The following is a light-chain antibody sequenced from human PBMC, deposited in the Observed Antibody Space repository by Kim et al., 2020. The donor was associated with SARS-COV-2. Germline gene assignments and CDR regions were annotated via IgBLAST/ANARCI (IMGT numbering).Light chain of an antibody. CDR1: SGDVGSYNL. Sequence: SITLSCTGTSGDVGSYNLVSWYQQHPGKAPKLMIYEVSKRPSGVSNRFSGSKSGNTASLTISGLQAEDEADYYCCSYAGSSTFHVVFGGGTQLTVL. CDR2: EVS. J-gene: IGLJ2*01. V-gene: IGLV2-23*02. CDR3: CSYAGSSTFHVV.